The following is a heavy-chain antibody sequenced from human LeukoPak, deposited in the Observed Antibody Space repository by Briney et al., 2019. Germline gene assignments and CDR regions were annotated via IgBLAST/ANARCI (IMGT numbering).Heavy chain of an antibody. Sequence: ASVKVSCKASGYTFTGYYMHWVRQAPGQGLEWMGWINPNSGGTNYAQEFQGRVTMTRDTSISTAYMELSRLRSDDTAVYYRATGMTTVTPRGYYMDVWGKGTTVTVSS. D-gene: IGHD4-17*01. CDR1: GYTFTGYY. CDR3: ATGMTTVTPRGYYMDV. V-gene: IGHV1-2*02. CDR2: INPNSGGT. J-gene: IGHJ6*03.